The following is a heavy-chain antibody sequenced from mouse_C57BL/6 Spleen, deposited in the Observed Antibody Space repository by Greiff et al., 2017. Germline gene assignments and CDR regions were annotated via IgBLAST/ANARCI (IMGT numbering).Heavy chain of an antibody. Sequence: QVQLQQSGPALVKPGASVKISCKASGYAFSSYWMNWVKQRPGKGLEWIGRIYPGDGDTNYNGKFKGKATLTADKSSSTAYMQLSSLTSEDSAVYFCGSNYAMDYWGQGTTLTVSS. J-gene: IGHJ2*01. CDR1: GYAFSSYW. CDR2: IYPGDGDT. V-gene: IGHV1-82*01. D-gene: IGHD2-5*01. CDR3: GSNYAMDY.